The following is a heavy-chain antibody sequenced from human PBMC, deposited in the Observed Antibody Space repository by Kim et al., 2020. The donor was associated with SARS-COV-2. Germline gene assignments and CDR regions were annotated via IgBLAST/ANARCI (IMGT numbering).Heavy chain of an antibody. CDR2: INPSGGST. D-gene: IGHD3-10*01. J-gene: IGHJ5*02. V-gene: IGHV1-46*03. CDR1: GYTFTSSH. CDR3: ARGTWGGGGWGYGSGQYNRFDP. Sequence: ASVKVSCKASGYTFTSSHIQWVRQAPGQGLEWMGIINPSGGSTIYAQKLQGRVTMTRDTSTGTGYMELCSLRSEDTALYYCARGTWGGGGWGYGSGQYNRFDPWGQGTLVTVSS.